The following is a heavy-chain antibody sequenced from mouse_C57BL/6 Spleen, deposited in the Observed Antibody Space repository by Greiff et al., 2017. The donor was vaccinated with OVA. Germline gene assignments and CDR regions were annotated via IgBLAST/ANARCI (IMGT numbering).Heavy chain of an antibody. J-gene: IGHJ4*01. CDR1: GFTFTDYY. Sequence: EVQLQESGGGLVQPGGSLSLSCAASGFTFTDYYMSWVRQPPGKALEWLGFIRNKANGYTTEYSASVKGRFTISRDNSQSILYLQMNALRAEDSATYYCARYTAQATDYAMDYWGQGTSVTVSS. CDR2: IRNKANGYTT. V-gene: IGHV7-3*01. CDR3: ARYTAQATDYAMDY. D-gene: IGHD3-2*02.